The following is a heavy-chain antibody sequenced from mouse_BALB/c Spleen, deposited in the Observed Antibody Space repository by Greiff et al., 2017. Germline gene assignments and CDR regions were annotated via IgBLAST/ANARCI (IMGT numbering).Heavy chain of an antibody. J-gene: IGHJ3*01. V-gene: IGHV5-4*02. D-gene: IGHD1-2*01. Sequence: DVHLVESGGGLVKPGGSLKLSCAASGFTFSDYYMYWVRQTPEKRLEWVATISDGGSYTYYPDSVKGRFTISRDNAKNNLYLQMSSLKSEDTAMYYCARGSITTATWFAYWGQGTLVTVSA. CDR2: ISDGGSYT. CDR1: GFTFSDYY. CDR3: ARGSITTATWFAY.